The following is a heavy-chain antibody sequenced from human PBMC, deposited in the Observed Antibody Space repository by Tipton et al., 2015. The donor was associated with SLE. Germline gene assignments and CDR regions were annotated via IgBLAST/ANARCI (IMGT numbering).Heavy chain of an antibody. CDR2: INSDGSST. D-gene: IGHD3-22*01. CDR3: ARDWDGYDSSGYYFDY. J-gene: IGHJ4*02. V-gene: IGHV3-74*01. Sequence: SLRLSCAASGFTFRSYWMHWVRQAPGKGLVWVSRINSDGSSTSYADSVKGRFTISSDNAKNTLYLQMNSLRAEDTAVYYCARDWDGYDSSGYYFDYWGQGTLVTVSS. CDR1: GFTFRSYW.